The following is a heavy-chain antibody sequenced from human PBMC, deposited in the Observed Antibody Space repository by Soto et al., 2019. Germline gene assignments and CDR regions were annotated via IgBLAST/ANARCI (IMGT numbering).Heavy chain of an antibody. CDR3: ARAGTKFFGLLPHFAY. Sequence: SQTLSLTCAISGDTVSTTTTAWNWIRQSPSRGLEWLGRTFFRSKWYNDYAESVKGRIIISPDTSKNQFSLQLTSVTPEDAGVYYCARAGTKFFGLLPHFAYWGQGVLVTVSS. CDR1: GDTVSTTTTA. J-gene: IGHJ4*02. CDR2: TFFRSKWYN. V-gene: IGHV6-1*01. D-gene: IGHD3-3*01.